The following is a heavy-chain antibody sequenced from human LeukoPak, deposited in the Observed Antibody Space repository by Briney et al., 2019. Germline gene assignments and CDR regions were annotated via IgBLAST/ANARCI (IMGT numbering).Heavy chain of an antibody. J-gene: IGHJ3*02. V-gene: IGHV3-72*01. CDR2: IRNKANSYTT. Sequence: GGSLRLSCAASGFTFSDHYMDWVRQAPGKGLEWVGRIRNKANSYTTEYAASVKGRFTISRDDSKNSLSLQMNSLKTEDAAVYYCVRVGSLAFDIWGQGTLVTVSS. D-gene: IGHD3-10*01. CDR1: GFTFSDHY. CDR3: VRVGSLAFDI.